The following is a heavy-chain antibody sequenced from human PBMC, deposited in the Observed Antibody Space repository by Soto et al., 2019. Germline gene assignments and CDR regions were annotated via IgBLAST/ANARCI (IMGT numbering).Heavy chain of an antibody. CDR3: IQSRCGGDCLQSYASHYYYGMDV. Sequence: QITLKESGPPLVKPTQTLTLTCTFSGFSLSTSGVGVGWIRQPPGKALEWLALIYWDDDKRYSPSLRSRLTIHKDTSKNQVVLTMTTMDPVDTATYYCIQSRCGGDCLQSYASHYYYGMDVWGQGTTVTVSS. V-gene: IGHV2-5*02. CDR2: IYWDDDK. CDR1: GFSLSTSGVG. J-gene: IGHJ6*02. D-gene: IGHD2-21*02.